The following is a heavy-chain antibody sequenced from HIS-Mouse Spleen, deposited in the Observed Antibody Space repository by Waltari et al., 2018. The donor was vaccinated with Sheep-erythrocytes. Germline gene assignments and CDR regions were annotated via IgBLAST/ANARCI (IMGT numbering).Heavy chain of an antibody. V-gene: IGHV4-34*01. CDR3: ALSVDLAGAFDI. J-gene: IGHJ3*02. D-gene: IGHD6-19*01. CDR2: INHSGST. Sequence: QVQLQQCGAGLFKPSETLSLTCPVYGGSFSGDYWSWIRQPPGKGLEWIGEINHSGSTNYNPSLKSRVTISVDTSKNQFSLKLSSVTAADTAVYYCALSVDLAGAFDIWGQGTMVTVSS. CDR1: GGSFSGDY.